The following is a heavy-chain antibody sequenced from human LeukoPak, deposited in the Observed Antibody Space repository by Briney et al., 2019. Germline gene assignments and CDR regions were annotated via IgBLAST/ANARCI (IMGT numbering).Heavy chain of an antibody. V-gene: IGHV3-20*04. J-gene: IGHJ4*02. CDR2: INWNGGST. CDR1: GFTFDDYG. CDR3: ASEIIFGSFDY. Sequence: PGGSLRLSCAASGFTFDDYGMNWVRQAPGKGLEWVSGINWNGGSTGYADSVKGRFTISRDNAKNSLYLQMNSLRAEDTAVYYCASEIIFGSFDYWGQGTLVTVSS. D-gene: IGHD3-3*01.